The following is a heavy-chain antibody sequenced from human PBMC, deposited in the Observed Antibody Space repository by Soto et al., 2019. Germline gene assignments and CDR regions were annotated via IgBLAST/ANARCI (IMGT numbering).Heavy chain of an antibody. D-gene: IGHD6-13*01. Sequence: PGGSLRLSCAASGFTFDDYAMHWVRQAPGKGLEWVSGISWNSGSIGYADSVKGRFTISRDNAKNSLYLQMNSLRAEDTALYYCAKDQRRMSSSWENCFDYWGQGTLVTVSS. CDR3: AKDQRRMSSSWENCFDY. J-gene: IGHJ4*02. V-gene: IGHV3-9*01. CDR1: GFTFDDYA. CDR2: ISWNSGSI.